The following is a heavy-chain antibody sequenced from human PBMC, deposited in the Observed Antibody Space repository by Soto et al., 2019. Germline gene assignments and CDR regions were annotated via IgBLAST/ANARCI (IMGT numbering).Heavy chain of an antibody. CDR2: IYHSGST. D-gene: IGHD6-13*01. V-gene: IGHV4-30-2*01. CDR3: ASSHAGAHITAAVH. J-gene: IGHJ4*02. CDR1: GGSISSGGYS. Sequence: QLQLQESGSGLVKPSQTLSLTCAVSGGSISSGGYSWSWIRQPPGQGLEWIGYIYHSGSTYYNPSLKRRVTMSVDRPKNQFSLKLSPVTAADTAVYYCASSHAGAHITAAVHWGQGTLVTVSS.